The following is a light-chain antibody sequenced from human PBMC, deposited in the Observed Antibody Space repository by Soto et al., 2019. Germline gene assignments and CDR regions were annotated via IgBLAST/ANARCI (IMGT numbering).Light chain of an antibody. Sequence: QSELTQPASVSGSPGQSITISCTGTSSDVGGYNYVSWYQQHPGKAPKLMIYDVSNRPSGVSNRFSGSKSGNTASLTISGLQAEDEADYYCSSYTSSSTHHYVFGTGTMVTVL. CDR2: DVS. V-gene: IGLV2-14*01. J-gene: IGLJ1*01. CDR3: SSYTSSSTHHYV. CDR1: SSDVGGYNY.